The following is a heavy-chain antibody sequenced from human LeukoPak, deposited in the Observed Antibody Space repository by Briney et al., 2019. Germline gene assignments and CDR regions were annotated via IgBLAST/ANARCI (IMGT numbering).Heavy chain of an antibody. D-gene: IGHD6-13*01. CDR2: IYNSWKT. CDR1: GDSISRSYY. CDR3: ARDAGYYFDC. Sequence: PSETLSHTCPVSGDSISRSYYWRWFRQLPGKGLEWMRFIYNSWKTYYIPSHKIQFTISIDTSRNQVSLKLSSGTAADTAVNYCARDAGYYFDCWGQTTLVTVSS. J-gene: IGHJ4*02. V-gene: IGHV4-31*01.